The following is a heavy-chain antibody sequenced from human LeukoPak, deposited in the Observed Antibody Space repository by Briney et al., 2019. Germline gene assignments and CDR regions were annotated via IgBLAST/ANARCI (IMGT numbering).Heavy chain of an antibody. CDR1: AFTFSRYG. D-gene: IGHD3-10*01. CDR2: IPYDGSNR. J-gene: IGHJ4*02. CDR3: AKDLSPDPLWPKPDY. V-gene: IGHV3-30*18. Sequence: PGRSLRLSCAASAFTFSRYGMHCVHPAPDKGLEPVAVIPYDGSNRYYADSVKSRFTISRDNSKNTLYLQMNSLRAEDTAVYFCAKDLSPDPLWPKPDYWGQGTLVTVSS.